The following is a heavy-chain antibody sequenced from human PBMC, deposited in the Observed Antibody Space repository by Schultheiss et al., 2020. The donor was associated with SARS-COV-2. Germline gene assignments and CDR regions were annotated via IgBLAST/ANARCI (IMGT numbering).Heavy chain of an antibody. CDR1: GESFSGYY. CDR2: INHSGST. V-gene: IGHV4-34*01. Sequence: SETLSLTCAVYGESFSGYYWSWIRQPPGKGLEWIGEINHSGSTNYNPSLKSRVTISVDTSKNQFSLKLSSVTAADTAVYYCARDASQYCSGGSCYAKNWYFDLWGRGTLVTVSS. CDR3: ARDASQYCSGGSCYAKNWYFDL. J-gene: IGHJ2*01. D-gene: IGHD2-15*01.